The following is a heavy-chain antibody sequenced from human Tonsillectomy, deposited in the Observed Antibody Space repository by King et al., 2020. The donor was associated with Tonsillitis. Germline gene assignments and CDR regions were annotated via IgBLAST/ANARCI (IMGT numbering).Heavy chain of an antibody. CDR1: GYTFTDYY. D-gene: IGHD3-9*01. CDR3: AGGVDWYGAFDT. Sequence: VKLVESGAEVQKPGASVNVSCKASGYTFTDYYIHWVRQAPGQGLEWMGWINPKSGGTIYAQKFQGRVTMTKDTSISTAYMELSRLTSDDTAVHYCAGGVDWYGAFDTWGQGTMVIVSS. V-gene: IGHV1-2*02. CDR2: INPKSGGT. J-gene: IGHJ3*02.